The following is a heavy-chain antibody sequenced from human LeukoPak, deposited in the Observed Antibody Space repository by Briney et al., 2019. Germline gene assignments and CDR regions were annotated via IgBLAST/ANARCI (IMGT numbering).Heavy chain of an antibody. V-gene: IGHV3-48*03. D-gene: IGHD3-9*01. CDR3: ARDLREEGLDY. Sequence: SFKASGGTFSSYAFSWVRQAPGKGLEWVSYISSSGSTIYYADSVKGRFTISRDNAKNSLYLQMNSLRAEDTAVHYCARDLREEGLDYWGEGTLVTVYS. CDR2: ISSSGSTI. CDR1: GGTFSSYA. J-gene: IGHJ4*02.